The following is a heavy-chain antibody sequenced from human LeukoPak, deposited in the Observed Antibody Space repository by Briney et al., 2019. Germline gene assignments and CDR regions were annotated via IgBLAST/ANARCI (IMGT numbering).Heavy chain of an antibody. V-gene: IGHV3-23*01. CDR3: ARGTRLPYYDSRDAFDI. D-gene: IGHD3-22*01. CDR2: ISGSGGST. CDR1: GGSISSGGYY. Sequence: ETLSLTCTVSGGSISSGGYYWSWIRQHPGKGLEWVSAISGSGGSTYYADSVKGRFTISRDNSKNTLYLQMNSLRAEDTAVYYCARGTRLPYYDSRDAFDIWGQGTMVTVSS. J-gene: IGHJ3*02.